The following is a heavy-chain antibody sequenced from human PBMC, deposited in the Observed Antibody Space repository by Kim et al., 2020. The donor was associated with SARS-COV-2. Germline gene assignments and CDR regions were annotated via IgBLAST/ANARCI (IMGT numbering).Heavy chain of an antibody. J-gene: IGHJ4*02. CDR2: ISYDGSNK. CDR3: AKPPWNYYDSSGYFDY. D-gene: IGHD3-22*01. V-gene: IGHV3-30*18. Sequence: GGSLRLSCAASGFTFSSYGMHWVRQAPGKGLKWVAVISYDGSNKYYADSVKGRFTISRDNSKNTLYLQMNSLRPEDTAVYYCAKPPWNYYDSSGYFDYWGQGTLFTVSP. CDR1: GFTFSSYG.